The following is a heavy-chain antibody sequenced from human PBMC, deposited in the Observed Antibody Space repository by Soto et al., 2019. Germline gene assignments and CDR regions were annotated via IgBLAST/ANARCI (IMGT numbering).Heavy chain of an antibody. CDR2: MQPSTGRT. V-gene: IGHV1-8*01. D-gene: IGHD3-16*01. Sequence: ASVKVSCKASGYSFTSLDINWVRQTAGQGLEWMGWMQPSTGRTGYAQKFQGRVTMTRDTSINTAYMELTTLTSDDTAVYYCVREGGDNWFDPWGQGTLVTVSS. CDR1: GYSFTSLD. J-gene: IGHJ5*02. CDR3: VREGGDNWFDP.